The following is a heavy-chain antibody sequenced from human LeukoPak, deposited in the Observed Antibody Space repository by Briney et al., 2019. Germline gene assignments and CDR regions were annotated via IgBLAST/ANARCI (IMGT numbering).Heavy chain of an antibody. D-gene: IGHD1-26*01. CDR2: VSAYNGNT. Sequence: ASVKVSCKASGYTFSSYGISWVRQAPGQGLEWMGWVSAYNGNTNYAQKLQGRVTMTTGTSTSTAYMELRSLRSDDTAVYYCARAPPIVGATSDYWGQGTLVTVSS. CDR3: ARAPPIVGATSDY. V-gene: IGHV1-18*01. J-gene: IGHJ4*02. CDR1: GYTFSSYG.